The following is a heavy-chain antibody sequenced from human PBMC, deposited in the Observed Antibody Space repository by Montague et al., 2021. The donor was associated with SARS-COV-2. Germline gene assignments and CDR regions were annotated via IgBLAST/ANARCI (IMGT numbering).Heavy chain of an antibody. V-gene: IGHV4-39*01. CDR3: ARVKWELSVGNVFDI. J-gene: IGHJ3*02. CDR1: GGSISSRSYD. CDR2: IYHSWST. Sequence: SETLSLTCTVSGGSISSRSYDWAWIRQPPGKGLGWIGSIYHSWSTFYNPSLKSRVSMSVDTSKNQFSLKLSPVTAADTAMYYCARVKWELSVGNVFDIWGQGTMVTVSS. D-gene: IGHD1-26*01.